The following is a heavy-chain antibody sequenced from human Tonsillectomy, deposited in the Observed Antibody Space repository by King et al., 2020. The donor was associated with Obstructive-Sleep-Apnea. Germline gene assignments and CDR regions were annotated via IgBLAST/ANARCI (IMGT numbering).Heavy chain of an antibody. V-gene: IGHV3-30*04. Sequence: VQLVESGGGVVQPGRSLRLSCAASGFTFSSYAMHWVRQAPGKGLEWVAVISYDGSNKYYADSVKGRFTISRDNSKNTLYLQMNSLRAEDTAVYYCAREVVADNAFDIWGQGTMVTVSS. CDR2: ISYDGSNK. CDR3: AREVVADNAFDI. D-gene: IGHD2-15*01. CDR1: GFTFSSYA. J-gene: IGHJ3*02.